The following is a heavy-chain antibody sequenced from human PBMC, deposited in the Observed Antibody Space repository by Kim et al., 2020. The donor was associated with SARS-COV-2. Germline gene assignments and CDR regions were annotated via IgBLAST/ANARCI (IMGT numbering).Heavy chain of an antibody. CDR2: ISSSTYI. CDR1: GFTFSNYS. J-gene: IGHJ6*02. Sequence: GGSLRLSCAASGFTFSNYSMNWVRQAPGKRLEWVSSISSSTYIYYADSVKGRFTISRDNTKNSLYLQMNSLRAEDTAVYFCAREEDPISIFGEGNRDYYVMDVWGQGTTVTVSS. CDR3: AREEDPISIFGEGNRDYYVMDV. D-gene: IGHD3-3*01. V-gene: IGHV3-21*01.